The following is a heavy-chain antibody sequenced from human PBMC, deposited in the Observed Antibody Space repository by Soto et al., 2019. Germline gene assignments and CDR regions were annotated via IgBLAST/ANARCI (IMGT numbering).Heavy chain of an antibody. J-gene: IGHJ3*02. CDR3: TSHLGELSSPRAFDI. CDR1: GFTVSGSA. Sequence: EVQLVESGGGLVQPGGSLKLSCAASGFTVSGSAVHWVRQASGKGLEWVGRIRSKTNSYATAYAASVKGRFTISRDDSKNTAYLQMKSLKTEATAVYYCTSHLGELSSPRAFDIWGQGTMVTVSS. CDR2: IRSKTNSYAT. V-gene: IGHV3-73*01. D-gene: IGHD3-16*02.